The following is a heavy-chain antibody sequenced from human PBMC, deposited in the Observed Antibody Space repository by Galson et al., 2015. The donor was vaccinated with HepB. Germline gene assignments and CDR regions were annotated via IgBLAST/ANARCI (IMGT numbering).Heavy chain of an antibody. CDR1: GYTFTSYY. Sequence: SVKVSCKASGYTFTSYYMHWVRQAPGQGLEWMGIINPSGGSTSYAQKFQGRVTMTRDTSTSTVYMELSSLRSEDTAVYYCARGPAGSWGYYYYYMDVWGKGTTVTVSS. D-gene: IGHD6-13*01. CDR2: INPSGGST. J-gene: IGHJ6*03. CDR3: ARGPAGSWGYYYYYMDV. V-gene: IGHV1-46*03.